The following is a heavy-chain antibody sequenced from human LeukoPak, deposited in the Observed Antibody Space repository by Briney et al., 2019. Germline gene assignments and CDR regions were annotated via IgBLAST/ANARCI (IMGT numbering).Heavy chain of an antibody. CDR3: AKVAQEGLGSLDY. J-gene: IGHJ4*02. Sequence: GGSLRPSCAASGFTFRSYAMTWVRQAPGKGMGWVSAISGVGGSTYYVDPPTGRFTLSKDNSKNTPYLQMNSLRAEDTAVHYCAKVAQEGLGSLDYWGQGTLVTVSS. CDR2: ISGVGGST. V-gene: IGHV3-23*01. CDR1: GFTFRSYA. D-gene: IGHD1-26*01.